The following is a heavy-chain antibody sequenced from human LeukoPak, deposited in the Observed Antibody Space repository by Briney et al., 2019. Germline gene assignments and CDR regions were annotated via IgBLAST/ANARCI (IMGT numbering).Heavy chain of an antibody. CDR2: ISYDGSNK. V-gene: IGHV3-30*18. CDR3: AELGITMIGGV. D-gene: IGHD3-10*02. CDR1: GFTFSSYG. J-gene: IGHJ6*04. Sequence: GGSLRLSCAASGFTFSSYGMHWVRQAPGKGLEWVAVISYDGSNKYYADSVKGRLTISRDNAKNSLYLQMNSLRAEDTAVYYCAELGITMIGGVWGKGTTVTISS.